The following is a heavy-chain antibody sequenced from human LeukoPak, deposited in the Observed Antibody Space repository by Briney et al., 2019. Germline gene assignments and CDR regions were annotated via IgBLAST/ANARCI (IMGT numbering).Heavy chain of an antibody. Sequence: GGSLRLSCAASGFTVNSNYMSWVRQAPGKGLEWVSVIYSGGSTYYADSVKGRFTISRDNSKNTLYLQMSSLRAEDTAVYYCAAVAGYYYYMDVWGKGTTVTISS. D-gene: IGHD4-23*01. V-gene: IGHV3-66*01. CDR1: GFTVNSNY. CDR3: AAVAGYYYYMDV. J-gene: IGHJ6*03. CDR2: IYSGGST.